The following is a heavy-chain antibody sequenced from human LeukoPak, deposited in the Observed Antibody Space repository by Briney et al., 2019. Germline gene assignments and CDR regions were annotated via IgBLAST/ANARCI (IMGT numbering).Heavy chain of an antibody. V-gene: IGHV1-46*01. J-gene: IGHJ5*02. CDR3: TRTIGYRPVAGLKEKWFDP. CDR2: INPLRGIT. Sequence: ASVKVSCKASGYTFTDYYVHWVRQAPGLGLEWMGIINPLRGITIYAQKFQGRVTMTSDTSTNTVYMKLSSLISEDTAVYYCTRTIGYRPVAGLKEKWFDPWGQGTLVTVSS. D-gene: IGHD6-19*01. CDR1: GYTFTDYY.